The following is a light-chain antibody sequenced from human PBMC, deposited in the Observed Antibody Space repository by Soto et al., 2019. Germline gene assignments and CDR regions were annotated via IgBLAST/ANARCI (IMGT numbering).Light chain of an antibody. Sequence: EIVVTQSPGTLSLSPGERATLSCRASQRVSSSYLAWYQQKPGQAPRLLIYGASSRATGIPDRFSGSGSGTDFTLNISRLEPEAFAVYYCQQYGSSLYTFGQGTKLEIK. CDR3: QQYGSSLYT. CDR1: QRVSSSY. J-gene: IGKJ2*01. V-gene: IGKV3-20*01. CDR2: GAS.